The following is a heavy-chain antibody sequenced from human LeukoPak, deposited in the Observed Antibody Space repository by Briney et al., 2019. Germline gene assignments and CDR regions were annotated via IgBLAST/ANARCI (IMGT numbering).Heavy chain of an antibody. Sequence: GGSLRLSCAASGFTFSSYSMNWVRQAPGKGLEWVSSISSSSSYIYYADSVKGRFTISRDNAKNSLYLQMNSLRAEDTALYYCAKDGDYGGNSNDAFDIWGQGTMVTVSS. CDR1: GFTFSSYS. D-gene: IGHD4-17*01. CDR2: ISSSSSYI. J-gene: IGHJ3*02. CDR3: AKDGDYGGNSNDAFDI. V-gene: IGHV3-21*04.